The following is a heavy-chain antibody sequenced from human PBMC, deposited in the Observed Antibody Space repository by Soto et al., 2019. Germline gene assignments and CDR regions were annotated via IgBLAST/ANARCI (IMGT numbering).Heavy chain of an antibody. V-gene: IGHV3-30-3*01. CDR2: ISYDGSNK. Sequence: GGSLRLSCAASGFTFSSYAMHWVRQAPGKGLEWVAVISYDGSNKYYADSVKGRFTISRDNSKNTLYLQMNSLRAEDTAVYYCARDTIGWADFWSGSFDYWGQGTLVTVSS. CDR3: ARDTIGWADFWSGSFDY. CDR1: GFTFSSYA. J-gene: IGHJ4*02. D-gene: IGHD3-3*01.